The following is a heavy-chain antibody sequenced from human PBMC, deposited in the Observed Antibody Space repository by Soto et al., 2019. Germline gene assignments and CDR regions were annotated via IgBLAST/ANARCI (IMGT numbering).Heavy chain of an antibody. V-gene: IGHV4-4*02. J-gene: IGHJ4*02. CDR3: ADGPAGL. CDR1: GGSISGSNW. D-gene: IGHD2-2*01. CDR2: IYHSGST. Sequence: PSETLSLTCTVSGGSISGSNWLSWVRQSPGEGLEWIGEIYHSGSTNYIPSLKSRVSISVDKSKNQFSLKLNSVTAADTAMYYCADGPAGLWGQGTLVTVSS.